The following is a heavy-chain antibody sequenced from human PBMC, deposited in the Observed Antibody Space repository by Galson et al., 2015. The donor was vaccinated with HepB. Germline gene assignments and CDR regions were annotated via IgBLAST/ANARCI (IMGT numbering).Heavy chain of an antibody. D-gene: IGHD3-3*01. J-gene: IGHJ3*02. Sequence: QSGAEVKKPGESLKISCKGSGYSFTSYWIGWVRQMPGKGLEWMGIIYPGDSDTRYSPSFQGQVTISADKSISTAYLQWSSLKASDTAMYYCARQELRFLEWATLYAFDIWGQGTMVTVSS. CDR3: ARQELRFLEWATLYAFDI. V-gene: IGHV5-51*01. CDR1: GYSFTSYW. CDR2: IYPGDSDT.